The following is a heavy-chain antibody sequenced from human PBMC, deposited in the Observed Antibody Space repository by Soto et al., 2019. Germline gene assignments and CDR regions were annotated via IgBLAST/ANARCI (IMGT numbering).Heavy chain of an antibody. Sequence: EVQLVESGGGLVKPGGSLRLSCAASGFTFSSYSMNWVRQAPGKGLEWVSSISSSSSYIYYADSVKGRFTISRDNAKNSLYLQMNSLRAEDTAVYYCARDIVVVPFTNAFDIWGQGTMVTVSS. CDR1: GFTFSSYS. V-gene: IGHV3-21*01. D-gene: IGHD2-2*01. CDR3: ARDIVVVPFTNAFDI. J-gene: IGHJ3*02. CDR2: ISSSSSYI.